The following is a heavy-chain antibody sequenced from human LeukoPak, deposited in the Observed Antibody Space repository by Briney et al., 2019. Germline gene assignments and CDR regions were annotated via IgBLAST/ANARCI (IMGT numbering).Heavy chain of an antibody. Sequence: SETLSLTCTVSGGSISSGDYYWSWIRQPPGKGLEWIGYIYYSGSTYYNPSLKSRVTISVDTSKNQFSLKLSSVTAADTAVYYCAKQYYGDYVGWFDPWGQGTLVTVSS. J-gene: IGHJ5*02. V-gene: IGHV4-30-4*01. D-gene: IGHD4-17*01. CDR1: GGSISSGDYY. CDR2: IYYSGST. CDR3: AKQYYGDYVGWFDP.